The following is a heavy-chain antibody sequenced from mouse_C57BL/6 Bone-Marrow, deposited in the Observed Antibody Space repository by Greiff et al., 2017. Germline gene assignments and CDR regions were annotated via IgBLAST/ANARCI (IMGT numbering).Heavy chain of an antibody. CDR2: IDPETGGT. Sequence: QVQLQQSGAELVRPGASVTLSCKASGYTFTDYEMHWVKQTPVHGLEWIGAIDPETGGTAYNQKFKGKAILTADKSSSTAYMELRSLTSEDSAVYYCTRGAYCVDYWGQGTTLTVSS. J-gene: IGHJ2*01. D-gene: IGHD2-10*01. CDR3: TRGAYCVDY. V-gene: IGHV1-15*01. CDR1: GYTFTDYE.